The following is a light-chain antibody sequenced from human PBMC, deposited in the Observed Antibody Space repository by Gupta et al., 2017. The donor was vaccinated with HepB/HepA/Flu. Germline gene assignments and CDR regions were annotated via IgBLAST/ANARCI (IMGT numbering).Light chain of an antibody. J-gene: IGKJ4*01. CDR1: QSISSY. CDR2: DSA. Sequence: EIVLTQSPATLSLSPGERATLSCRASQSISSYLAWYQQKPGQAPRLLIYDSANRATGIPARFSGTGSGTXFTLTIXSLEPEDFATYYCQQRSNWPPTFGXGTKVEIK. V-gene: IGKV3-11*01. CDR3: QQRSNWPPT.